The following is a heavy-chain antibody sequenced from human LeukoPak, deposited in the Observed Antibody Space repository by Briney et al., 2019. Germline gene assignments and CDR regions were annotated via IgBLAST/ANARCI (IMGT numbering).Heavy chain of an antibody. CDR1: GGSFSGYY. V-gene: IGHV4-34*01. CDR2: INYSGST. Sequence: PSETLSLTCAVSGGSFSGYYWSWIRQPPGKGLEWIGEINYSGSTNYNPSLKSRATISVDTSKNQFSLKLSSVTATDTAVYYCARSRDSSCWSGTAKGIFFQLWAQGT. CDR3: ARSRDSSCWSGTAKGIFFQL. J-gene: IGHJ1*01. D-gene: IGHD6-19*01.